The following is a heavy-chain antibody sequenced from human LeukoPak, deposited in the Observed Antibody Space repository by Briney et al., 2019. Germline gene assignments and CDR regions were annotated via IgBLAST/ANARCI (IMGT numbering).Heavy chain of an antibody. D-gene: IGHD2-15*01. CDR1: GYTFTNYG. V-gene: IGHV1-18*01. CDR2: ISGNNRNT. J-gene: IGHJ4*02. Sequence: ASVKVSCKASGYTFTNYGISWGRQAPGQGPEWMGWISGNNRNTNYAQKVQGRVTMTTDTSTSTAYMELRSLRSDDTAVYYCARDVGNVYFDFWGQGTLVTVSS. CDR3: ARDVGNVYFDF.